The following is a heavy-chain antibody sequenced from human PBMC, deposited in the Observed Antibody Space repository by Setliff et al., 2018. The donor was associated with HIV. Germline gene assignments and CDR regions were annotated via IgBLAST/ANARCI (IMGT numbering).Heavy chain of an antibody. D-gene: IGHD3-3*01. CDR3: ARPVTTSYNFWGEAFAI. CDR1: GGSISTSSYY. V-gene: IGHV4-39*01. J-gene: IGHJ3*02. Sequence: PSETLSLTCNVSGGSISTSSYYWGWIRQPPGKGLVWIGSFHYSGTTSYNPSLRSRVTMSVDTSKNQFSLKLTSVTASDTAVYYCARPVTTSYNFWGEAFAIWGQGTLVTVSS. CDR2: FHYSGTT.